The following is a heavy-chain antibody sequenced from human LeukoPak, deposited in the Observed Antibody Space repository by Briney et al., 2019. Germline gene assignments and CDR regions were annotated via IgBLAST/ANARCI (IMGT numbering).Heavy chain of an antibody. CDR3: AKDPYDSSGSKARYYYYYMDV. D-gene: IGHD3-22*01. CDR1: GFTFSSYG. Sequence: GGSLRLPCAASGFTFSSYGMHWVRQAPGKGLEWVAVIWYDGSNKYYADSVKGRFTISRDNSKNTLYLQMNSLRAEDTAVYYCAKDPYDSSGSKARYYYYYMDVWGKGTTVTVSS. J-gene: IGHJ6*03. CDR2: IWYDGSNK. V-gene: IGHV3-33*06.